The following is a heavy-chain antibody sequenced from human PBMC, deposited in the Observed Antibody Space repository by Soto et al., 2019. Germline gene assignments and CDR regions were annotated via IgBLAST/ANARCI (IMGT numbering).Heavy chain of an antibody. CDR3: ASAWGCAFAI. CDR1: GGSISSYY. V-gene: IGHV4-59*08. Sequence: QVQLQESGPGLVKPSETLSLTCTVSGGSISSYYWSWIRQPPGKGLEWIGYIYYSGSTNYNPSLKRRVTLSADTAKTQFSLKLSSVTAADTAVYYCASAWGCAFAIWGQGTMVTVSS. J-gene: IGHJ3*02. CDR2: IYYSGST. D-gene: IGHD7-27*01.